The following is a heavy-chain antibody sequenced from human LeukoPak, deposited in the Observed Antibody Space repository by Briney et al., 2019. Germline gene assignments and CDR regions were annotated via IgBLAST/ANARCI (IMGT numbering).Heavy chain of an antibody. D-gene: IGHD6-19*01. J-gene: IGHJ1*01. CDR3: ARYIAVAGIGGEYFQH. Sequence: SQTLSLTCTVSGGSISSGDYYWSWIRQPPGKGLEWIGYIYYSGSTYYNPSLKSRVTISVDTSKNQFSLKLSSVTAADTAVYYCARYIAVAGIGGEYFQHWGQGTLVTVSS. CDR2: IYYSGST. CDR1: GGSISSGDYY. V-gene: IGHV4-30-4*01.